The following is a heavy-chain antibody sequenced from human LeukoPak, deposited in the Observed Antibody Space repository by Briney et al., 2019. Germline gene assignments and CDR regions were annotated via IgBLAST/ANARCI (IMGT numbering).Heavy chain of an antibody. CDR1: GFTASSNY. V-gene: IGHV3-53*01. J-gene: IGHJ6*02. D-gene: IGHD3-16*01. Sequence: GGSLRLSCAASGFTASSNYMSWVRQAPGKGLEGVSVIYSGGSTYYADSVKGRFTISRDNSKNTLYLQMNSLRAEDTAVYYCARGRGGLYGMDVWGQGTTVTVSS. CDR2: IYSGGST. CDR3: ARGRGGLYGMDV.